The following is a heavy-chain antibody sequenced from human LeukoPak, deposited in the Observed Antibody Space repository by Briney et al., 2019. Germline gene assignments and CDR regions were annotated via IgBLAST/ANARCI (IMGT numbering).Heavy chain of an antibody. CDR1: GFTFNSHA. CDR3: AKTTFGYSSGRSPGWPVDY. CDR2: MVGSGGSS. Sequence: GGPLRLSCAASGFTFNSHAMYWVRQAPGKGLEGVSGMVGSGGSSYYAESVRGRFTISRDNSKNTVYMQMNSLRDEDTAVYYCAKTTFGYSSGRSPGWPVDYWGQGTVVTVSS. D-gene: IGHD6-19*01. V-gene: IGHV3-23*01. J-gene: IGHJ4*02.